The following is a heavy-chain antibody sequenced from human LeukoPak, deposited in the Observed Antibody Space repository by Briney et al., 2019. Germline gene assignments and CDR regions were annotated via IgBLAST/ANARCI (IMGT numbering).Heavy chain of an antibody. CDR2: ISGSGGST. V-gene: IGHV3-23*01. CDR3: AKSRRDGYNRRAFDI. CDR1: GFTFSSYA. Sequence: GGSLRLSCAASGFTFSSYAMSWVRQAPGKGLEWVSAISGSGGSTYYADSVKGRFTISRGNSKNTLYLQMNSLRAEDTAVYYCAKSRRDGYNRRAFDIWGQGTMVTVSS. D-gene: IGHD5-24*01. J-gene: IGHJ3*02.